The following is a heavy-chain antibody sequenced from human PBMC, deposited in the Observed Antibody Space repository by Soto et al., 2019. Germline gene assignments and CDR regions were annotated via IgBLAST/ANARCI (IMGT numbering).Heavy chain of an antibody. V-gene: IGHV3-48*03. CDR1: GFTFSSYE. D-gene: IGHD5-18*01. J-gene: IGHJ6*02. Sequence: PGGSLRLSCAASGFTFSSYEMNWVRQAPGKGLEWVSYISSSGSTIYYADSVKGRFTISRDNAKNSLYLQMNSLRAEDTAVYYCARAASDTATVFYYYYGMDVWGQGTTVTVSS. CDR2: ISSSGSTI. CDR3: ARAASDTATVFYYYYGMDV.